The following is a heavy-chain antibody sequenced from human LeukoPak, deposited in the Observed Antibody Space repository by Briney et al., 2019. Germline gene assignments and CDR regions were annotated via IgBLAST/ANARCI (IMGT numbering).Heavy chain of an antibody. CDR3: AELGITMIGGV. Sequence: GGSLRLSCVASEFTFSNYWMYWVRQAPGKGLVWVSRINRDGSGTSYADFVRGRFTISRDNAKNTVYLQMNSLRAEDTAVYYCAELGITMIGGVWGKGTTVTISS. CDR2: INRDGSGT. D-gene: IGHD3-10*02. V-gene: IGHV3-74*01. CDR1: EFTFSNYW. J-gene: IGHJ6*04.